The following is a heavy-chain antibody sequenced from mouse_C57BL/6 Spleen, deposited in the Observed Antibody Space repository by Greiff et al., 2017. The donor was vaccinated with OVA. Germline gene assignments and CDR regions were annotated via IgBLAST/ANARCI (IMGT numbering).Heavy chain of an antibody. J-gene: IGHJ3*01. Sequence: DVKLQESGPGLVKPSQSLSLTCSFTGYSITSGYYWNWFRQFPGNKLEWMGYISYDGSNNYNPSLKNRISITRDTSKNQFFLKLNSVTTEDTATYYCARGAAQATGFAYWGQGTLVTVAA. CDR2: ISYDGSN. V-gene: IGHV3-6*01. CDR3: ARGAAQATGFAY. D-gene: IGHD3-2*02. CDR1: GYSITSGYY.